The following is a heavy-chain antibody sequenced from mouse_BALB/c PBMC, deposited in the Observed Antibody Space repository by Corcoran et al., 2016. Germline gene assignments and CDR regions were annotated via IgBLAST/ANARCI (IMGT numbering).Heavy chain of an antibody. V-gene: IGHV1S136*01. CDR1: GYTFTNYV. CDR2: INPYNDGT. J-gene: IGHJ4*01. CDR3: AILYPGIAMEY. Sequence: EVQLQQSGPELVKPGASVKMSCKASGYTFTNYVMHWVKQKRGQGLEWIGYINPYNDGTKYNEKFKGKATLTSDKSSSTAYMELSSLTSEDSAVDYSAILYPGIAMEYWGQGTPVTVPS.